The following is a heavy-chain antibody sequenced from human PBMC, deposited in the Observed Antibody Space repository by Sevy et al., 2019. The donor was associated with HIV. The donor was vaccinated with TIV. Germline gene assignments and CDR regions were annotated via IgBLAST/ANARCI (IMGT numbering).Heavy chain of an antibody. CDR3: ARVMGYDFLSGYPPGYYYGMDV. D-gene: IGHD3-3*01. CDR1: GFTFSSYW. J-gene: IGHJ6*02. CDR2: IKQDGSEK. V-gene: IGHV3-7*01. Sequence: GGSLRLSCAASGFTFSSYWMSWVRQAPGKGLEWVANIKQDGSEKYYVDSVKGRFTSSRDNAKNALYLQMNSLRAEDTAVDYCARVMGYDFLSGYPPGYYYGMDVWGQGTTVTVSS.